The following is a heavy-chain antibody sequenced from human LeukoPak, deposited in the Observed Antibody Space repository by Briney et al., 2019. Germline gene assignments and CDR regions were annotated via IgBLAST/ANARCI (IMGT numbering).Heavy chain of an antibody. Sequence: SETLSLTCTVSGGSISSGDYYWSWIRQPPGKGLEWIGYIYYRGSTYYNPSLKSRVTISVDTSKNQFSLKLSSVTAADTAVYYFARSYCSSTSCYFDALDIWGRGTMVTVSS. CDR1: GGSISSGDYY. CDR3: ARSYCSSTSCYFDALDI. CDR2: IYYRGST. V-gene: IGHV4-30-4*08. D-gene: IGHD2-2*01. J-gene: IGHJ3*02.